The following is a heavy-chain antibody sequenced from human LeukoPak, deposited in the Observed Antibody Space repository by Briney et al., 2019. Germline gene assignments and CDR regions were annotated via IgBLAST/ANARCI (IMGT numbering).Heavy chain of an antibody. Sequence: PGGSLRLSCAASGFTFSSYAMSWVRQAPGSGLEWVSAISGSGGSTYYADSVRGRFTISRDNSKNTLYLQMNSLRAEDTAVYYCAKGLNSGNYPHFDHWGQGTLVTVSS. CDR2: ISGSGGST. D-gene: IGHD1-26*01. CDR1: GFTFSSYA. V-gene: IGHV3-23*01. CDR3: AKGLNSGNYPHFDH. J-gene: IGHJ4*02.